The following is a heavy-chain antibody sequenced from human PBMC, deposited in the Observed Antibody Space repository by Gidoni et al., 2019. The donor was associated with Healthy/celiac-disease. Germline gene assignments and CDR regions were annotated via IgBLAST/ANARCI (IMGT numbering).Heavy chain of an antibody. CDR3: ARVFVAVAGSDAFDI. Sequence: QVQLVESGGGVVQPGRSLRLSCAASGFTFSSYGMHWLRQAPGKGLEWVAVIWYDGSNKYYADSVKSRFTISRDNSKNTMYLQMNSLRAEDTAVYYCARVFVAVAGSDAFDIWGQGTMVTVSS. CDR2: IWYDGSNK. D-gene: IGHD6-19*01. J-gene: IGHJ3*02. V-gene: IGHV3-33*01. CDR1: GFTFSSYG.